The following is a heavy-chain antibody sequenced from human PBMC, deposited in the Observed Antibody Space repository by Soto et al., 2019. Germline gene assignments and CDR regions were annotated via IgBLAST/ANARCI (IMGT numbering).Heavy chain of an antibody. CDR2: IWYDGSYK. Sequence: GGSLRLSCAASGFTFSSYGMHWVRQAPGKGLEWVAVIWYDGSYKYYADSVKGRFTISRDNSKNTLYLQVNSLRAEDTAVYYCARDRSSSWFCLDYWGQGTLVTVSS. CDR3: ARDRSSSWFCLDY. V-gene: IGHV3-33*01. D-gene: IGHD6-13*01. CDR1: GFTFSSYG. J-gene: IGHJ4*02.